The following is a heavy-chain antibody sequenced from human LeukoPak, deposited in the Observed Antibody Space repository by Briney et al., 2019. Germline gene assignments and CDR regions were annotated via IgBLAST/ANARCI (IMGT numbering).Heavy chain of an antibody. CDR3: ARESYTAMAGIDY. D-gene: IGHD5-18*01. Sequence: KTSETLSLTCTVSGGSISSYYWSWIRQPPGKGLEWIGYIYYSGSTSYNPSLKSRVTISVDTSKNQFSLKLSSVTAADTAVYYCARESYTAMAGIDYWGQGTLVTVSS. V-gene: IGHV4-59*01. CDR2: IYYSGST. J-gene: IGHJ4*02. CDR1: GGSISSYY.